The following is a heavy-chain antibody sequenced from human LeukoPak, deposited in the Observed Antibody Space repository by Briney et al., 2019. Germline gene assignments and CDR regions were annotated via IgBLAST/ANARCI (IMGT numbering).Heavy chain of an antibody. CDR2: INPNSGGT. D-gene: IGHD1-26*01. V-gene: IGHV1-2*02. CDR1: GYTFTGYY. CDR3: ARIRRMGATTRAFDI. Sequence: ASVKVSCKAPGYTFTGYYMHWVRQAPGQGLEWMGWINPNSGGTNYAQKFQGRVTMTRDTSISTAYMELSRLRSDDTAVYYCARIRRMGATTRAFDIWGQGTMVTVSS. J-gene: IGHJ3*02.